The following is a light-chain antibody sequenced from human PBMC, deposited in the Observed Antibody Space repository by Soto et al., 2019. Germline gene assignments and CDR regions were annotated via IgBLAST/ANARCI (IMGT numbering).Light chain of an antibody. Sequence: DIQMTQSPSTLSASVGDRVTITCRASQNVTTWLAWYQHKPGKAPKLLLYDVSNLESGVPSRFSGSGSGTEFTLTISSLQSDDFATYFCQQYDSYRTFSQGTKVEIK. CDR2: DVS. V-gene: IGKV1-5*01. CDR3: QQYDSYRT. J-gene: IGKJ1*01. CDR1: QNVTTW.